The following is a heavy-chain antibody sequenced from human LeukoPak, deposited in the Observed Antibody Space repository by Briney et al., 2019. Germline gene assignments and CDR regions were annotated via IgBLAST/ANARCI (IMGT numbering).Heavy chain of an antibody. J-gene: IGHJ4*02. V-gene: IGHV3-11*06. CDR3: VRGNDYGGPHY. Sequence: PGGSLRLSCAASGFIFSDCYMYWIRQALAKGLEWVSYISSSGTSTNYADSVKGRFTISRDNGKNTLFLQMNSLRAEDAAVYYCVRGNDYGGPHYWGQGTLVTVSS. D-gene: IGHD4-23*01. CDR2: ISSSGTST. CDR1: GFIFSDCY.